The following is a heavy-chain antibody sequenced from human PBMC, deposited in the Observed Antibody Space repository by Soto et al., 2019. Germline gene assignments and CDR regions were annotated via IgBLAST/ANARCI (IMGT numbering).Heavy chain of an antibody. V-gene: IGHV3-23*01. D-gene: IGHD6-13*01. CDR2: ISGSGGST. CDR3: AKVVRDIAVAGTDAADYGYYAL. CDR1: GFTFSSYA. J-gene: IGHJ2*01. Sequence: GGSLRLSCAASGFTFSSYAMSWVRQAPGKGLEWVSAISGSGGSTYYADSVKGRFTISRDNSKNTLYLQMNSLRAEDTAVYYCAKVVRDIAVAGTDAADYGYYALSCSGTLVTGSS.